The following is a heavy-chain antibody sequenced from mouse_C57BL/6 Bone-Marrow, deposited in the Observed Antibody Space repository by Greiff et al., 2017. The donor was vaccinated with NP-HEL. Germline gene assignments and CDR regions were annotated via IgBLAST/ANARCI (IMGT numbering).Heavy chain of an antibody. J-gene: IGHJ4*01. CDR3: AGYCSDCYAMDY. CDR2: IRLKSDNYAT. Sequence: EAQRVESGGGLVQPGGSMKLSCVASGFTFSNYWMNWVRQSPEKGLEWVAQIRLKSDNYATHHAEFVKGRLTILKDDSKWSVYLQMNNLRAEDTGIYCCAGYCSDCYAMDYWGQGTSVTGSS. V-gene: IGHV6-3*01. CDR1: GFTFSNYW. D-gene: IGHD2-12*01.